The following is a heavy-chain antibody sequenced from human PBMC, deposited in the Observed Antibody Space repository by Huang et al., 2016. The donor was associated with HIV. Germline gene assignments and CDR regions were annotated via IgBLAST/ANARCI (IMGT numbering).Heavy chain of an antibody. D-gene: IGHD3-22*01. CDR1: GFSISSYW. CDR3: ARDPRIQSWLNFFDY. J-gene: IGHJ4*02. V-gene: IGHV3-74*01. CDR2: IKSDGGST. Sequence: EVQLVESGGGLVQPGGSLRLSCAASGFSISSYWMHWVRQAPGKGVVWVTRIKSDGGSTSYADSVKGRFNISRDNAKNTLYLQMNSLRAEDTAVYYCARDPRIQSWLNFFDYWGQGTLVSVSS.